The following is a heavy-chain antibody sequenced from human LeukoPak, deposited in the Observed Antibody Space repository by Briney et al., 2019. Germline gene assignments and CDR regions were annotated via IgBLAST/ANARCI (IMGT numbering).Heavy chain of an antibody. V-gene: IGHV4-4*02. CDR2: IYHSGST. Sequence: PSETLSLTCAVSGGSISSSNWWSWVRQPPGKGLEWIGEIYHSGSTNYNPSLKSRVTISVDKSKNQFSLKLSSVTAADTAVYYCARGPDYAYYYYMDVWGKGTAVTVSS. CDR3: ARGPDYAYYYYMDV. CDR1: GGSISSSNW. J-gene: IGHJ6*03. D-gene: IGHD4-17*01.